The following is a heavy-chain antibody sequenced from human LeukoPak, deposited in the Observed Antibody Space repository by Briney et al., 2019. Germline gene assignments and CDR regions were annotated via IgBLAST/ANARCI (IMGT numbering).Heavy chain of an antibody. CDR2: TRNRVNSYTT. CDR3: ARGHCSDGVCATGYYYMDV. J-gene: IGHJ6*03. V-gene: IGHV3-72*01. CDR1: GFTFSDHY. Sequence: GGSLRLSCAASGFTFSDHYMDWVRQAPGKGLEWVGRTRNRVNSYTTEYAASVKGRFTISRDDSKNSLYLQMNSLKTEDTAVYYCARGHCSDGVCATGYYYMDVWGEGTTVTVSS. D-gene: IGHD2-8*01.